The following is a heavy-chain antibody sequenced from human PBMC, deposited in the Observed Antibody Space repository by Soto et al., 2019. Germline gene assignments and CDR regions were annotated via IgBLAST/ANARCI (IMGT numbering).Heavy chain of an antibody. CDR2: ISYDGSNK. D-gene: IGHD1-1*01. J-gene: IGHJ5*02. V-gene: IGHV3-30-3*01. CDR3: ARGSGTTGWFDP. CDR1: GLTFSSYA. Sequence: GGSLRLSCAASGLTFSSYAMHWVRQAPGKGLEWVAVISYDGSNKYYADSVKGRFTISRDNSKNTLYLQMNSLRAEDTAVYYCARGSGTTGWFDPWGQGTLVTVSS.